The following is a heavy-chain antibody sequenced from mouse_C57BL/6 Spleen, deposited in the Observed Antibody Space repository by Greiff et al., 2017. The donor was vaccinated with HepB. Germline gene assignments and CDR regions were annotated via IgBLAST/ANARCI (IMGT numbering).Heavy chain of an antibody. CDR2: INPSTGGT. V-gene: IGHV1-42*01. Sequence: VQLKQSGPELVKPGASVKISCKASGYSFTGYYMNWVKQSPEKSLEWIGEINPSTGGTTYNQKFKAKATLTVDKSSSTAYMQLKSLTSEDSAVYYCARGAYYGSSSAMDYWGQGTSVTVSS. D-gene: IGHD1-1*01. CDR3: ARGAYYGSSSAMDY. CDR1: GYSFTGYY. J-gene: IGHJ4*01.